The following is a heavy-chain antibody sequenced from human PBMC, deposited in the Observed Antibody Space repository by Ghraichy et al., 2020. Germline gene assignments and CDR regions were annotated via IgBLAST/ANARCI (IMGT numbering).Heavy chain of an antibody. J-gene: IGHJ5*02. V-gene: IGHV4-59*01. CDR3: ARDLGGGSPYNWFDP. CDR1: GGSISSYY. CDR2: IYYSGST. D-gene: IGHD2-15*01. Sequence: SETLSLTCTVSGGSISSYYWSWIRQPPGKGLEWIGYIYYSGSTNYNPSLKSRVTISVDTSKNQFSLKLSSVTAADTAVYYCARDLGGGSPYNWFDPWGQGTLVTVSS.